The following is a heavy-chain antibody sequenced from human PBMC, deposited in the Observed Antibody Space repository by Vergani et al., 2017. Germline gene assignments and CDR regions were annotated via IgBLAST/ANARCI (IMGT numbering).Heavy chain of an antibody. CDR2: IRRKGNSYAT. CDR1: GFTFSGSA. V-gene: IGHV3-73*02. J-gene: IGHJ4*02. CDR3: TRPMAGGGNSYFDY. Sequence: EVKLVESGGGLVQPGGSLKLSCAASGFTFSGSAMHWVRQASGKGLEWVGRIRRKGNSYATAYAASVKGRFTISRDDSKNTAYLQMNSLKTEDTAVYCCTRPMAGGGNSYFDYWGQGTLVTVSS. D-gene: IGHD4-23*01.